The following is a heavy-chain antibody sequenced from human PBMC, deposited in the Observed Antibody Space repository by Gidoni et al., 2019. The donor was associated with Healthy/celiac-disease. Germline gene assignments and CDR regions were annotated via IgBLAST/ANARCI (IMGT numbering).Heavy chain of an antibody. D-gene: IGHD2-2*01. CDR1: GGSISSSNW. Sequence: QVQLQESGPGLVKPSGTLSLTCAVSGGSISSSNWWSWVRQPPGKGLEWIGEIYHSGSTNYNPSLKSRVTISVDKSKNQFSLKLSSVTAADTAVYYCARGSSEDIVVVPAAMTGRIYYFDYWGQGTLVTVSS. CDR2: IYHSGST. V-gene: IGHV4-4*02. J-gene: IGHJ4*02. CDR3: ARGSSEDIVVVPAAMTGRIYYFDY.